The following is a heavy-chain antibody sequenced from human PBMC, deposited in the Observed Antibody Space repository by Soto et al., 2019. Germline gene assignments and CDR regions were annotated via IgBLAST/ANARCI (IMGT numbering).Heavy chain of an antibody. V-gene: IGHV3-23*01. CDR2: ISGSGAGT. CDR3: AKDRAAAVGPGAFDI. Sequence: PGGSLRLSCTASGFTFSTSAMSWVRQAPGRGLEWVSGISGSGAGTYYADSVKGRFTISRDNSKNTLYLQMSGLRAEDAAVYYCAKDRAAAVGPGAFDIWGQGTMVTVSS. D-gene: IGHD6-13*01. J-gene: IGHJ3*02. CDR1: GFTFSTSA.